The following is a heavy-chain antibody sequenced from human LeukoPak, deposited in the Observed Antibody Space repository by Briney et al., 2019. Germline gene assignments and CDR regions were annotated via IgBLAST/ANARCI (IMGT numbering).Heavy chain of an antibody. Sequence: SETLSLTCTVSGGSISSSSYYWSWIRQPPGKGLEWIGEINHSGSTNYNPSLKSRVTISVDTSKNQFSLKLSSVTAADTAVYYCARERYCSGGSCFAFDIWGQGTMVTVSS. CDR3: ARERYCSGGSCFAFDI. D-gene: IGHD2-15*01. J-gene: IGHJ3*02. CDR1: GGSISSSSYY. CDR2: INHSGST. V-gene: IGHV4-39*07.